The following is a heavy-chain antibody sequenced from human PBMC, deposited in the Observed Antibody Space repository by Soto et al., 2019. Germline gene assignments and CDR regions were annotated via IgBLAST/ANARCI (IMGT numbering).Heavy chain of an antibody. D-gene: IGHD6-13*01. CDR2: ASGSGSST. Sequence: GGSLRLSCAASGVPFSRYAMTWVRQDPGKGLEWVSLASGSGSSTYYADSVKGRFTVSRDNARNTLYLQMSSLTADDTAVYYCAKLAAAEYSTAYYYSDCWGQGTLVTISS. CDR1: GVPFSRYA. J-gene: IGHJ4*02. CDR3: AKLAAAEYSTAYYYSDC. V-gene: IGHV3-23*01.